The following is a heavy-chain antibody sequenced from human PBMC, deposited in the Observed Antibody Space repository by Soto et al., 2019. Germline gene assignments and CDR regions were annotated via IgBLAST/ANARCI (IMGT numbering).Heavy chain of an antibody. CDR1: GGSISSGGAY. CDR2: IYYSGST. V-gene: IGHV4-31*03. Sequence: QVQLQESGPGLVKPSQTLSLTCTVSGGSISSGGAYWSWIRQHPGKGLEWIGYIYYSGSTYYTPSLKSRVTMSVDIFKNQFSLKMSSVTDADTAVYYCARVPFYYCDSATYVDYWGQGALVTVSS. CDR3: ARVPFYYCDSATYVDY. D-gene: IGHD3-10*01. J-gene: IGHJ4*02.